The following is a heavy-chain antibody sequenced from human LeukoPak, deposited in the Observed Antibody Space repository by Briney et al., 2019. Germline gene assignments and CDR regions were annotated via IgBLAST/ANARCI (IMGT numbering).Heavy chain of an antibody. Sequence: SETLSLTCTVSGGSISSGGYYWSWIRQHPGKGLEWIGYIYYSGSTYYNPSLESRVTISVDTSKNQFSLKLSSVTAADTAVYYCARVTTYGDFDYWGQGTLVTVSS. J-gene: IGHJ4*02. CDR1: GGSISSGGYY. CDR3: ARVTTYGDFDY. CDR2: IYYSGST. D-gene: IGHD4-17*01. V-gene: IGHV4-31*03.